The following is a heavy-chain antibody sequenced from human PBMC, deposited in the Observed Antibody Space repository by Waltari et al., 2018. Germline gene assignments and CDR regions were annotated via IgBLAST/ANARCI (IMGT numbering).Heavy chain of an antibody. Sequence: EMHLLESGGSLAQPGESLRLSCAAPGFTFSDYAMAWVRQAPGKGLEWVSTISNSDDTTYYAESVKGRFTISRDNSKSTLFLQMNSLRADDTAIYYCAKELERKPYYYYGWDVWGQGTTVTVSS. J-gene: IGHJ6*02. CDR3: AKELERKPYYYYGWDV. CDR2: ISNSDDTT. CDR1: GFTFSDYA. D-gene: IGHD1-1*01. V-gene: IGHV3-23*01.